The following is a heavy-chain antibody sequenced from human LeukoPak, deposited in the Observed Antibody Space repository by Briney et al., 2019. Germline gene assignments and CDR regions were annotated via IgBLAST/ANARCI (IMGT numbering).Heavy chain of an antibody. CDR1: GGSLSSSSYY. V-gene: IGHV4-39*07. CDR2: IYYSGRT. J-gene: IGHJ3*02. Sequence: SETLSLTCTVSGGSLSSSSYYWVWLRQPPGTGLEWIGCIYYSGRTNYNPSLKSRVTISVDTSKSQFSLKLSSVTATDTAVYYCARDGSYYDSSGYQGTFDIWGQGTMVSVSS. CDR3: ARDGSYYDSSGYQGTFDI. D-gene: IGHD3-22*01.